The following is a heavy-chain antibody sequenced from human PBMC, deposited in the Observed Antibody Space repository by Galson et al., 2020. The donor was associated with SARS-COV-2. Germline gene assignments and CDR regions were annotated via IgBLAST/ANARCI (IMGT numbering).Heavy chain of an antibody. CDR3: ARSYYDILTGYYKFDY. V-gene: IGHV2-70*01. CDR2: IDWDDDK. Sequence: SCPTLVKPTQTLTLTCTFSGFSLSTSGMCVSWIRQPPGKALEWLALIDWDDDKYYSTSLKTRLTISKDTSKNQVVLTMTNMDPVDTATYYCARSYYDILTGYYKFDYWGQGTLVTVSS. D-gene: IGHD3-9*01. CDR1: GFSLSTSGMC. J-gene: IGHJ4*02.